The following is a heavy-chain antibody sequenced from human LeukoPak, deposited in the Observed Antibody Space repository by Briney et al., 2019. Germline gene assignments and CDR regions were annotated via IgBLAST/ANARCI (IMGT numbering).Heavy chain of an antibody. CDR2: IYYSGST. Sequence: SETLSLTCTVSGVSISSGGYYWSWIRQHPGKGLEWIVYIYYSGSTYYNPALNSRVTISVGTSKNQFSLKLSSVTAADTAVYYCARGGNKEQNWFDPWGQGTLVTVSS. CDR3: ARGGNKEQNWFDP. D-gene: IGHD1-26*01. J-gene: IGHJ5*02. V-gene: IGHV4-31*03. CDR1: GVSISSGGYY.